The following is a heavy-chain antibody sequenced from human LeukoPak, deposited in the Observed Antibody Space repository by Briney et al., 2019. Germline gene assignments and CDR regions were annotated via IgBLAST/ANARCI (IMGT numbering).Heavy chain of an antibody. CDR3: ARLGPYAHNTFDI. J-gene: IGHJ3*02. Sequence: PGGSLRLSCAASGFTFNNYWMTWVRQAPGKGLEWVANIKQDESEKYYVDSVKGRFTISRDNAKNSLYLQMNSLRAEDTAVYYCARLGPYAHNTFDIWGQGTVVTVSS. D-gene: IGHD2-2*01. CDR1: GFTFNNYW. CDR2: IKQDESEK. V-gene: IGHV3-7*01.